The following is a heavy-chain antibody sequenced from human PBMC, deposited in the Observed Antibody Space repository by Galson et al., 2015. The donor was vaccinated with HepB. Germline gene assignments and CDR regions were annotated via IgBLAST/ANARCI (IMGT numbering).Heavy chain of an antibody. V-gene: IGHV5-10-1*01. D-gene: IGHD2-2*01. CDR1: GYSFTSYW. Sequence: SGAEVKKPGESLRISCKGSGYSFTSYWISWVRQMPGKGLEWMGRIDPSDSYTNYSPSFQGHVTISADKSISTAYLQWSSLKASDTAMYYCALIYCSSTSCSNYYYMDVWGKGTTVTVSS. J-gene: IGHJ6*03. CDR3: ALIYCSSTSCSNYYYMDV. CDR2: IDPSDSYT.